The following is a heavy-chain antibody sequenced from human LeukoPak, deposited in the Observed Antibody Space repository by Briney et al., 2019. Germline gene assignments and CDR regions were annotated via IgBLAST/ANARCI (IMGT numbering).Heavy chain of an antibody. D-gene: IGHD3-22*01. CDR1: GGSFSGYY. Sequence: PSETLSLTCAVYGGSFSGYYWSWIRQPPGKGLEWIREIDHSGSTNYSPSLKSRVTISVDTSKNQFSLRLSSVTAADTAVYYCALYVSTYYSDTSASIRGASDIWGQGTVVTVSS. CDR2: IDHSGST. CDR3: ALYVSTYYSDTSASIRGASDI. V-gene: IGHV4-34*01. J-gene: IGHJ3*02.